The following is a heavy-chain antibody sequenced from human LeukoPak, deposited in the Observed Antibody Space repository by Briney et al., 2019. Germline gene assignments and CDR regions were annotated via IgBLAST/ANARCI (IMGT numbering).Heavy chain of an antibody. Sequence: PSETLSLTCTVSGGSISSYYWSWIRQPPGKGLEWIGYIYYSGSTNYNPSLKSRVTISVDTSKNQFSLKLSSVTAADTAVYYCARSYDSSVIDYWGQGTLVTVSS. CDR2: IYYSGST. CDR1: GGSISSYY. V-gene: IGHV4-59*01. D-gene: IGHD3-22*01. CDR3: ARSYDSSVIDY. J-gene: IGHJ4*02.